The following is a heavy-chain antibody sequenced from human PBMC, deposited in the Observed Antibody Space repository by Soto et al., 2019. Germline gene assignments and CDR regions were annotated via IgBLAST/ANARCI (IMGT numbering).Heavy chain of an antibody. D-gene: IGHD6-19*01. CDR2: IIPILGIA. Sequence: QVQLVQSGAEVKKPGSSVKVSCKASGGTFTSYTISWVRQAPGQGLEWMGRIIPILGIANYAQKFQGRVTITANNTTSTDNMERSSLRSEDTAVYYCARDYKNAFADKGVAGKDYDYYYMDVWGKGTTVTVSS. V-gene: IGHV1-69*08. CDR3: ARDYKNAFADKGVAGKDYDYYYMDV. J-gene: IGHJ6*03. CDR1: GGTFTSYT.